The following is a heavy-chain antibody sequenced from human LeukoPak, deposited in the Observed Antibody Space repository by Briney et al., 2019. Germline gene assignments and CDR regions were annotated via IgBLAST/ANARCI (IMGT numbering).Heavy chain of an antibody. CDR2: IYSGGTT. D-gene: IGHD6-19*01. V-gene: IGHV3-66*01. Sequence: GGSLRLSCAASGFTVSNNYMSWVRQAPGKELEWVSVIYSGGTTYYADSVKGRFTISRDNSKNTVYLQMNSLRAEDTAVYYCARGYKYSTGWYYFDYWGQGTLVTVSS. J-gene: IGHJ4*02. CDR1: GFTVSNNY. CDR3: ARGYKYSTGWYYFDY.